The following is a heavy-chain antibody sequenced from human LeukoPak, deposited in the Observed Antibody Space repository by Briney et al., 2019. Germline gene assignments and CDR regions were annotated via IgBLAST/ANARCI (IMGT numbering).Heavy chain of an antibody. CDR3: AKDRISGQGGAARILDY. Sequence: GGXLRLSCGAPASTIGTYAVTWVRQVPGKGLEWVSGMSGGGLSTYYARSVKGRFTISRDNSKKTFYLEMNSLGADDTALYYCAKDRISGQGGAARILDYWGQGILVTVSS. J-gene: IGHJ4*02. CDR2: MSGGGLST. D-gene: IGHD6-6*01. CDR1: ASTIGTYA. V-gene: IGHV3-23*01.